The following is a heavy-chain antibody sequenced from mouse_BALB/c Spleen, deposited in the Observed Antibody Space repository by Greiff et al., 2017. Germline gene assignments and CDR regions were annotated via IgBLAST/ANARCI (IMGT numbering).Heavy chain of an antibody. V-gene: IGHV1S56*01. Sequence: QVQLQQFGPELVKPGALVKISCKASGYTFTSYDINWVQQRPGQGLEWIGWIYPGDDSTTYNEKFKGKATLTPANSSSTSYMQLSSLTAENSAVYFCSRSNYVRAMDYWGQGTSVTVSS. D-gene: IGHD2-5*01. CDR2: IYPGDDST. CDR1: GYTFTSYD. J-gene: IGHJ4*01. CDR3: SRSNYVRAMDY.